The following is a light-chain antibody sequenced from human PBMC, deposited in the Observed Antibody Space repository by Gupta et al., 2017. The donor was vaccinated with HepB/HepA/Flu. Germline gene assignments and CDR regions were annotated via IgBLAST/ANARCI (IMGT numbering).Light chain of an antibody. Sequence: HSTGTLSESPGERVTLACRASQSVSSNLAWYQQKPGQAPRLLMYGESTRATGIPARFSGSGSGTECTLTISSLQSEDVAVYYCQQYNIWPLTFGGGTKVEIK. CDR1: QSVSSN. CDR2: GES. V-gene: IGKV3-15*01. CDR3: QQYNIWPLT. J-gene: IGKJ4*02.